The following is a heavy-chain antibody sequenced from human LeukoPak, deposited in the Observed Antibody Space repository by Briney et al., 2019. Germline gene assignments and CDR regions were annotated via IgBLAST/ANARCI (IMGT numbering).Heavy chain of an antibody. Sequence: SETLSLTCTVSGGSISSYYWSWIRQPPGKGLEWIGYIHYSGSTNYNPSLKSRVTISVDTSKNQFSLKLTSVTAADTAVYYCARTTEGGYTYGYFYYYYMDVWGKGTTVTISS. V-gene: IGHV4-59*01. CDR2: IHYSGST. CDR1: GGSISSYY. CDR3: ARTTEGGYTYGYFYYYYMDV. J-gene: IGHJ6*03. D-gene: IGHD5-18*01.